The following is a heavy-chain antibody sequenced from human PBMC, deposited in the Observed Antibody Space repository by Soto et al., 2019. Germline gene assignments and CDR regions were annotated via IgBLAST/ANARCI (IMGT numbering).Heavy chain of an antibody. J-gene: IGHJ6*02. Sequence: QVQLVESGGGVGQPGRSLRLSCAASGFTFSSYGMHWVRQAPGKGLEWVELVWDDGGNKYYEDYVKGRFTISRDNYKKPLYMQMNSLRDEDTAVYYCVRAAGYSGSDYVYYYGMYVWGQGTTVTVYS. D-gene: IGHD5-12*01. CDR1: GFTFSSYG. CDR3: VRAAGYSGSDYVYYYGMYV. V-gene: IGHV3-33*01. CDR2: VWDDGGNK.